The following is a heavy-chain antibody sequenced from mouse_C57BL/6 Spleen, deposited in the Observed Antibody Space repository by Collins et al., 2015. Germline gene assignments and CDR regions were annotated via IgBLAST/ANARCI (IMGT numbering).Heavy chain of an antibody. CDR1: GYTFTDYY. V-gene: IGHV1-26*01. D-gene: IGHD1-1*01. J-gene: IGHJ2*01. CDR3: AREGYYYGSSLDY. Sequence: EVQLQQSGPELAKPGASVKISCKTSGYTFTDYYMNWVKQSHGESLEWIGDINPNNGGTSYNQKFKDKSTLTVDKSSSTAYMELRSLTSEDSAVYYCAREGYYYGSSLDYWGQGTTLTVSS. CDR2: INPNNGGT.